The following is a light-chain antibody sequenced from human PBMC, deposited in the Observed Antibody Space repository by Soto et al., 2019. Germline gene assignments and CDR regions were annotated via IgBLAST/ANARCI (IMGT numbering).Light chain of an antibody. J-gene: IGLJ1*01. CDR1: SSNIGAGYD. Sequence: QSVLTQPPSASGAPGQRVTISCTGSSSNIGAGYDVHWYQQLPGTAPKLLIYGNSNRPSGVPDRFSGSKSGTSASLAITGLQAEVEADYYCQSYDSSRSGYVFGTGTKLTVL. CDR2: GNS. CDR3: QSYDSSRSGYV. V-gene: IGLV1-40*01.